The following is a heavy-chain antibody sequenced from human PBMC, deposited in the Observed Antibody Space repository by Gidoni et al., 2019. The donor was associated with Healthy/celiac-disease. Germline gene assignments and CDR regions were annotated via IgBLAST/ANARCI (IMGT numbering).Heavy chain of an antibody. CDR2: IYYSGST. CDR1: Y. J-gene: IGHJ1*01. CDR3: ARDSGLLRRFGPWVPEYFQH. D-gene: IGHD3-10*01. Sequence: YGSWIRQPPGKGLEWIGYIYYSGSTNYNPSLKSRVTISVDTSKNQFSLKLSSVTAADTAVYYCARDSGLLRRFGPWVPEYFQHWGQGTLVTVSS. V-gene: IGHV4-59*01.